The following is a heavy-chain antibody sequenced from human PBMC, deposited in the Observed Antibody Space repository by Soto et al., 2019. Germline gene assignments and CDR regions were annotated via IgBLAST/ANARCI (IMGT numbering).Heavy chain of an antibody. J-gene: IGHJ5*02. CDR2: IYYSGST. D-gene: IGHD3-3*01. CDR1: GGSISSYY. V-gene: IGHV4-59*01. Sequence: SLTCTVSGGSISSYYWSWIRQPPGKGLEWIGYIYYSGSTNYNPSLKSRVTISVDTSKNQFSLKLSSVTAADTAVYYCARSITIFGVGPWFDPWGQGTLVTVSS. CDR3: ARSITIFGVGPWFDP.